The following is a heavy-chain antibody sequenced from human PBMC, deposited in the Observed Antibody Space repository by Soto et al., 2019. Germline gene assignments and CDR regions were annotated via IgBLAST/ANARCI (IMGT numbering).Heavy chain of an antibody. D-gene: IGHD1-26*01. Sequence: EVQLLESGGGLVQPGGSLRLSCAASGFTFSTYAMSWVRQAPGKGLEWVSAIGASGSGTYYADSVKGRFTISRDNSKNTLQLQMNSLRAEDTAVDYCALPKTGSYFDYWGQGTMVTVSS. CDR1: GFTFSTYA. J-gene: IGHJ4*02. CDR2: IGASGSGT. V-gene: IGHV3-23*01. CDR3: ALPKTGSYFDY.